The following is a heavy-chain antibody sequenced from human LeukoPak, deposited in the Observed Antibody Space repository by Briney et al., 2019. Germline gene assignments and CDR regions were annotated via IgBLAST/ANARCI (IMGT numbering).Heavy chain of an antibody. V-gene: IGHV3-23*01. Sequence: QPGGSLRLPCAASGFPFSSYAMSWVRQATGRGREGVPAIGGRGGSTYCADYVKGRFTISRNNSKNKLNLQMNSLRAEDTAVDYCANAFESVGLRWLQFRLSDYWGQGTLVTVSS. J-gene: IGHJ4*02. D-gene: IGHD5-24*01. CDR3: ANAFESVGLRWLQFRLSDY. CDR2: IGGRGGST. CDR1: GFPFSSYA.